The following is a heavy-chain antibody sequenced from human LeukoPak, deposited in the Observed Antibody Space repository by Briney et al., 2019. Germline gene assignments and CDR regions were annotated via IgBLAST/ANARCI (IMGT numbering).Heavy chain of an antibody. CDR1: GYTFTSYG. J-gene: IGHJ4*02. D-gene: IGHD3-10*01. Sequence: GASVKVSCKASGYTFTSYGISWVRQAPGQGLEWMGLINPIGGATSFAQKFRDRVTMTRDMSTGTVFMELSSLRSDDTAVYFCARSYYDTAGHFGYWGQGTLVTVSS. CDR3: ARSYYDTAGHFGY. CDR2: INPIGGAT. V-gene: IGHV1-46*01.